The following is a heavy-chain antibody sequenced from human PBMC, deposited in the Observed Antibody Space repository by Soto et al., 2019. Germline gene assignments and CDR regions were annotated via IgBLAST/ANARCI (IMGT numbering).Heavy chain of an antibody. CDR3: AKKSGSSPDDAFDI. CDR2: ISDDGSNK. D-gene: IGHD1-26*01. V-gene: IGHV3-30-3*02. CDR1: GFTFSSYA. Sequence: QVQLVESGGGVVQPGRSLRLSCAASGFTFSSYAMHWVRQAPGKGLEWVAVISDDGSNKYYADSVKGRFTISRDNSKNTLYLQMNSLRAEDTAVYYCAKKSGSSPDDAFDIWGQGTMVTVSS. J-gene: IGHJ3*02.